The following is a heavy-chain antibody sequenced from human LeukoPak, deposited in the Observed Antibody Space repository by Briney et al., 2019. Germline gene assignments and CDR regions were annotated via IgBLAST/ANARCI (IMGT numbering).Heavy chain of an antibody. J-gene: IGHJ4*02. V-gene: IGHV4-59*01. D-gene: IGHD6-19*01. Sequence: SETLSLTCTVSGGSISGYYWSWIRQPPGKGLEWIGYIYYSGSTNYNPSLKSRVTISVDTSKNQFSLKLSSVTAADTAVYYCARGLGIQWLGPNFDYWGQGTLVTVSS. CDR1: GGSISGYY. CDR2: IYYSGST. CDR3: ARGLGIQWLGPNFDY.